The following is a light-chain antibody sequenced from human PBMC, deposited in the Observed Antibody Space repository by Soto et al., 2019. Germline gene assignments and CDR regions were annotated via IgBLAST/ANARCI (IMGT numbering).Light chain of an antibody. V-gene: IGKV3-20*01. CDR1: QSVSSSY. CDR2: GAS. J-gene: IGKJ2*01. Sequence: EIVLTQSPGTLSLSPGERATLSCRASQSVSSSYLAWYQQKPGQAPRLLIYGASSRATGIPDRFSGSGSGTDFTLTISRLEPEDFAVYYCQQLDRYPRTFGQGTKLEMK. CDR3: QQLDRYPRT.